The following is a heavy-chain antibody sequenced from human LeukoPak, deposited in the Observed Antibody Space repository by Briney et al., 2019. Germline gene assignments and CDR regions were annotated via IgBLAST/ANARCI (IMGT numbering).Heavy chain of an antibody. V-gene: IGHV3-30-3*01. Sequence: GGSLRLSCAASGFTFSSYAMHWVRQAPGKGLEWVAVISYDGSNKYYADSVKGRFTISRDNSKNTLYLQMNSLRAEDTAVYYCARVYCSGGSCYRGFDYWGQGTLVTASS. J-gene: IGHJ4*02. CDR2: ISYDGSNK. CDR1: GFTFSSYA. CDR3: ARVYCSGGSCYRGFDY. D-gene: IGHD2-15*01.